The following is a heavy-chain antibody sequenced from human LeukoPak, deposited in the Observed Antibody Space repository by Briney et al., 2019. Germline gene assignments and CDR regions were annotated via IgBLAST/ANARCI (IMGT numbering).Heavy chain of an antibody. J-gene: IGHJ6*02. V-gene: IGHV4-34*01. CDR1: GGSFSGYY. CDR2: INHSGST. D-gene: IGHD2-2*01. Sequence: SETLSLTCAVYGGSFSGYYWSWIRHPPGKGLEWIGEINHSGSTNYNPSLKSRVTISVDTSKNQFSLKLSSVPAADTAVYYCARGGWGVVVPAAIGGYGMDVWGQGTTVTVSS. CDR3: ARGGWGVVVPAAIGGYGMDV.